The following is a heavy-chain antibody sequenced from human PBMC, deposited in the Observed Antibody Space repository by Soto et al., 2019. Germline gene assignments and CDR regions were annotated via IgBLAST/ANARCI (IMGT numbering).Heavy chain of an antibody. J-gene: IGHJ6*02. Sequence: GGSLRLSCAASGFTFSSYSMNWVRQAPGKGLEWVSSISSSSSYIYYADSVKGRFTISRDNAKNSLYLQMNSLRAEDTAVYYCARGGLADYVWGSYRYGMDVWGQGTTVTVSS. V-gene: IGHV3-21*01. D-gene: IGHD3-16*02. CDR3: ARGGLADYVWGSYRYGMDV. CDR2: ISSSSSYI. CDR1: GFTFSSYS.